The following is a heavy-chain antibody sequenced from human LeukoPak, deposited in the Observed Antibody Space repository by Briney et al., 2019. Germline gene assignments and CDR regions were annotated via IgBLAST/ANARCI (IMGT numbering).Heavy chain of an antibody. CDR3: ARDACGGDCYTYNWFDP. J-gene: IGHJ5*02. D-gene: IGHD2-21*02. CDR1: GFTFSSYE. Sequence: PGGSLRLSCAASGFTFSSYEMNWVRQAPGKGLEWVSYISSSGSTIYYADSVKGRFTISRDNAKNSLYLQMNSLRAEDTAVYYCARDACGGDCYTYNWFDPWGQGTLVTVSS. V-gene: IGHV3-48*03. CDR2: ISSSGSTI.